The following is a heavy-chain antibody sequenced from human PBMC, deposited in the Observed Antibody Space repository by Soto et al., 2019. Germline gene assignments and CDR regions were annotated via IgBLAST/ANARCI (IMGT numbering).Heavy chain of an antibody. CDR2: IYPGDSDT. D-gene: IGHD3-22*01. CDR1: GYSFTSYW. J-gene: IGHJ4*02. CDR3: ARQRLHYDSSGYPPFDY. Sequence: GESLKISCKGSGYSFTSYWIGWVRQMPGKGLEWMGIIYPGDSDTRYSPSFQGQVTISADKSISTAYLQWSSLKASDTAMYYCARQRLHYDSSGYPPFDYWGQGTLVTSPQ. V-gene: IGHV5-51*01.